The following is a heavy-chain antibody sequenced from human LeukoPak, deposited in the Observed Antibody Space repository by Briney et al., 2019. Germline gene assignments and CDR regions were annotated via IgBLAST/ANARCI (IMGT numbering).Heavy chain of an antibody. CDR1: GGSISSGDYY. CDR3: ARDYGNNWFDP. J-gene: IGHJ5*02. D-gene: IGHD4-17*01. V-gene: IGHV4-31*03. Sequence: PSETLSLTCTVSGGSISSGDYYWSWIRQHPGKGLEWIGYIYYGGDTYYNPSLRSRVSISLDTSKNQFSLKLSSVTAADTAMYYCARDYGNNWFDPWGQGTLVTVSS. CDR2: IYYGGDT.